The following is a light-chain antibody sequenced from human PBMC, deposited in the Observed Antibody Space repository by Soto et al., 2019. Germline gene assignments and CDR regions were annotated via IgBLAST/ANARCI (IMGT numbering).Light chain of an antibody. CDR1: QSVSGY. V-gene: IGKV3-11*01. CDR3: HQYAVSPLT. J-gene: IGKJ4*01. CDR2: DAS. Sequence: EIVLTQSPDTLSLSPGERATLSCRASQSVSGYLGWYQQKPGQAPRLLIYDASNRAYGVPARFRGSGSGTNFTLTIASLEPDDFAVYYCHQYAVSPLTFGGGTTVEIK.